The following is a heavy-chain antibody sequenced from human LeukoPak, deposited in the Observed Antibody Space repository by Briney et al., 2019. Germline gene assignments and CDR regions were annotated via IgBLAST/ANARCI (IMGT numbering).Heavy chain of an antibody. D-gene: IGHD6-13*01. Sequence: TSETLSPTCTVSGGSISSYYWSWIRQPAGKGLEWIGRIYTSGSTNYNPSLKSRVTMSVDTSKNQFSLKLSSVTAADTAVYYCARGKVSSRKTSNWFDPWGQGTLVTVSS. CDR2: IYTSGST. CDR1: GGSISSYY. V-gene: IGHV4-4*07. J-gene: IGHJ5*02. CDR3: ARGKVSSRKTSNWFDP.